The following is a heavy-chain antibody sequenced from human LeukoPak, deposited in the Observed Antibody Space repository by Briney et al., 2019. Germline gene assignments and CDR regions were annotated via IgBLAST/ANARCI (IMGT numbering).Heavy chain of an antibody. CDR3: ARKGLGGDLFDY. CDR2: IYHSGST. Sequence: SETLSLTCAVSGGSIISGGYSWSWIRQPPGKGLERIGYIYHSGSTYYNPSLKSRVTISVDRSKNQFSLKLSSVTAADTAVYYCARKGLGGDLFDYWGQATLVTVSS. D-gene: IGHD4-17*01. V-gene: IGHV4-30-2*01. J-gene: IGHJ4*02. CDR1: GGSIISGGYS.